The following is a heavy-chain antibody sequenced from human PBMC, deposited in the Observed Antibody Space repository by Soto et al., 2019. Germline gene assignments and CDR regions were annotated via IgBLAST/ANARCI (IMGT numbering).Heavy chain of an antibody. Sequence: GGSLRLSCAASGFTFSSYSMNWVRQAPGKGLEWVSSISSSSSYIYYADSVKGRFTISRDNAKNSLYLQMNSLRAEDTAVYYCARAAAGTDAFDIWGQGTMVTVSS. V-gene: IGHV3-21*01. D-gene: IGHD6-13*01. J-gene: IGHJ3*02. CDR1: GFTFSSYS. CDR3: ARAAAGTDAFDI. CDR2: ISSSSSYI.